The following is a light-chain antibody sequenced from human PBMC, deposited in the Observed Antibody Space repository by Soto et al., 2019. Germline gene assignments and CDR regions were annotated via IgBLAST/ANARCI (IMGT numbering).Light chain of an antibody. CDR1: SSDIGAYNH. J-gene: IGLJ2*01. Sequence: QSVLTQPASVTGSPGQSITISCTGSSSDIGAYNHVSWYQHHPGKAPKLMIYDVSNRPSGVSNRFSASKSGNTASLSISGLRAEDEADYYSSSYTRSFSLVFGGGTKLTVL. CDR2: DVS. CDR3: SSYTRSFSLV. V-gene: IGLV2-14*03.